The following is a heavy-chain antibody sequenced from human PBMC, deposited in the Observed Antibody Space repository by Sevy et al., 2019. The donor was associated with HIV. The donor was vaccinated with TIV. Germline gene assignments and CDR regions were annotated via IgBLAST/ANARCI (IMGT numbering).Heavy chain of an antibody. CDR2: IYHTGNT. J-gene: IGHJ3*02. CDR1: GESITSGAFS. Sequence: SETLSLTCSVSGESITSGAFSWNWIRQPPGKGLEWLGYIYHTGNTYYSPSLKSRLTISVDRSKNQFSLNLTSVTAADTAVYYCARDGGTLTVPGSFDIWGQGTMVTVSS. D-gene: IGHD3-9*01. V-gene: IGHV4-30-2*01. CDR3: ARDGGTLTVPGSFDI.